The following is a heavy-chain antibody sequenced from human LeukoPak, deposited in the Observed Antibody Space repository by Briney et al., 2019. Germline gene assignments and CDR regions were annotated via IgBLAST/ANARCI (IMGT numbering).Heavy chain of an antibody. CDR3: ARGRLLGEATSGSYYGDFDY. CDR2: INHSGST. J-gene: IGHJ4*02. Sequence: SETLSLTCAVYGGSFSGYYWSWIRQPPGKGLEWIGEINHSGSTNYNPSLKSRVTISVDTSKNQFFLKLSSVTAADTAVYYCARGRLLGEATSGSYYGDFDYWGQGTLVTVSS. V-gene: IGHV4-34*01. CDR1: GGSFSGYY. D-gene: IGHD1-26*01.